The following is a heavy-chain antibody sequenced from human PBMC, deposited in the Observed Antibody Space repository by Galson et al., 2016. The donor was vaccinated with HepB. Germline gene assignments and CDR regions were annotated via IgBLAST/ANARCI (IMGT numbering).Heavy chain of an antibody. CDR2: VTWNSGSM. J-gene: IGHJ6*02. CDR1: GLTVSANY. CDR3: AKDLSRGSGSYYSRYYYYGVDV. Sequence: SLRLSCAASGLTVSANYMSWVRQAPGKGLEWVSSVTWNSGSMGYSDSVQGRFTISRDNAKTSLYLQMNSLRPEDTALYYCAKDLSRGSGSYYSRYYYYGVDVWGRGTTVTVSS. D-gene: IGHD3-10*01. V-gene: IGHV3-9*01.